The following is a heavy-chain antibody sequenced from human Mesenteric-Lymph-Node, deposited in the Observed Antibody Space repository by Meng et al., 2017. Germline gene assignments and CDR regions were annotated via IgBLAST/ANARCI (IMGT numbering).Heavy chain of an antibody. CDR2: IYHSGST. D-gene: IGHD6-13*01. Sequence: VHLPESGPAPVNPSGTLSLTCASPCSATTHSTWLSWVRQPPGKGLDWIGEIYHSGSTNYNPSLKSRVTISLDKSKNQFSLKLSSVTAADTAVYYCAAHGRGYSSSWYDPWGQGTLVTVSS. CDR1: CSATTHSTW. J-gene: IGHJ5*02. V-gene: IGHV4-4*02. CDR3: AAHGRGYSSSWYDP.